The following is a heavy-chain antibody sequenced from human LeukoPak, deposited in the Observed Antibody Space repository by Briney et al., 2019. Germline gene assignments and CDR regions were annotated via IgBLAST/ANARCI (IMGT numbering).Heavy chain of an antibody. V-gene: IGHV5-51*01. Sequence: GESLKISCKGSGYTFTSYWIGWVRQMPGKGLEWMGIMYPGDSDSIYSPSFRDQVTISADKSINTAYLQWSSLKASDTAMYYCARAVMTGDWPIFDFWGQGTPVTVSS. D-gene: IGHD7-27*01. J-gene: IGHJ4*02. CDR3: ARAVMTGDWPIFDF. CDR2: MYPGDSDS. CDR1: GYTFTSYW.